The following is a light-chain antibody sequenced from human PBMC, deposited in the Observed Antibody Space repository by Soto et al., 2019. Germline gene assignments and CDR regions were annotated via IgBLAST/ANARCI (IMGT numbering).Light chain of an antibody. CDR3: LLDYSYCWA. Sequence: DIQLTQSPSFLSASVGDRVTITCRASQGISTYLAWYQQKPGKAPKLLIYDASTLQSGVPSRFSGSGSGTEFTLTIRSLQPEDFATYYCLLDYSYCWAFGQGTKVDI. CDR1: QGISTY. J-gene: IGKJ1*01. V-gene: IGKV1-9*01. CDR2: DAS.